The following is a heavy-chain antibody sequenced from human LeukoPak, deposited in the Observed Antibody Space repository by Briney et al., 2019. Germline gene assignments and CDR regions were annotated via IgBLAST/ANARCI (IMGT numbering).Heavy chain of an antibody. CDR1: GFTFSTYA. Sequence: GGSLRLSCAASGFTFSTYAIHWVRQAPGKGLQFVSAISSHGGSTYYANSVKGRFTISRDNSQNTVYLQMGSLRAEDTAVYYCARGDMIGSSGYSGDWGQGTLVTVSS. J-gene: IGHJ4*02. CDR2: ISSHGGST. D-gene: IGHD3-22*01. CDR3: ARGDMIGSSGYSGD. V-gene: IGHV3-64*01.